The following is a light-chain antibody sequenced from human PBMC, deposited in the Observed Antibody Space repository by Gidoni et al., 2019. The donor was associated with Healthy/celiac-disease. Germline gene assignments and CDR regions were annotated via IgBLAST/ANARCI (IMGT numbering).Light chain of an antibody. Sequence: EIVMTQSPATLSVSPGERATLSCRASQSVSSNLAWYQQKPGQAPRPLIYDASTRATGIPARCSGSGSGTEFTLTISSLQSEDFAVYYCQQYNNWPPLTFGGGTKVEIK. J-gene: IGKJ4*01. CDR2: DAS. CDR1: QSVSSN. V-gene: IGKV3-15*01. CDR3: QQYNNWPPLT.